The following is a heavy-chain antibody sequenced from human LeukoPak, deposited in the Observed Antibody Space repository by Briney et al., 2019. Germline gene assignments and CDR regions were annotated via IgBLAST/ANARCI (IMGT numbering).Heavy chain of an antibody. CDR1: GYTFTSYA. D-gene: IGHD3-3*01. CDR2: INTNTGNP. V-gene: IGHV7-4-1*02. Sequence: ATVKVSCKASGYTFTSYAMNWVRQAPGQGLEWMGWINTNTGNPTYAQGFTGRFVFSLDTSVSTAYLQISSLKAEDTAVYYCARGVWWSGSNYFDYWGQGTLVTVSS. CDR3: ARGVWWSGSNYFDY. J-gene: IGHJ4*02.